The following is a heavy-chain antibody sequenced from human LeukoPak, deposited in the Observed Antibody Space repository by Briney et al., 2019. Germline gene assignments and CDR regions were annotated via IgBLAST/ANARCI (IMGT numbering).Heavy chain of an antibody. CDR2: ITGGSADT. D-gene: IGHD6-13*01. J-gene: IGHJ4*02. Sequence: GGSLRLSCAASGFTFSSSAMSWVRQAPGKGLEWVSIITGGSADTYYADSVRGRFTISRDNSKNTLYLQMNSLRAEDSAVYYCAKGAAAHSYVYFDYWGQGTLVTVSS. V-gene: IGHV3-23*01. CDR1: GFTFSSSA. CDR3: AKGAAAHSYVYFDY.